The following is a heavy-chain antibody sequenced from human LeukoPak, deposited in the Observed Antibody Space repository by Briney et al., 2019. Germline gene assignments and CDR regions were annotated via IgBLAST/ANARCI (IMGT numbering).Heavy chain of an antibody. CDR2: INAGNGNT. CDR3: VMGYYDSSGYSYYFDY. V-gene: IGHV1-3*01. CDR1: GYTFTSYA. J-gene: IGHJ4*02. Sequence: GASVKVSCKASGYTFTSYAMHWVRQAPGQRLEWMGWINAGNGNTKYSQKFQGRVTITADESTSTAYMELSSLRSEDTAVYYCVMGYYDSSGYSYYFDYWGQGTLVTVSS. D-gene: IGHD3-22*01.